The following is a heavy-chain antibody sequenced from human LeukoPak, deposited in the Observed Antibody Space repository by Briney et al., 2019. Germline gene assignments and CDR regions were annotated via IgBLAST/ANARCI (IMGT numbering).Heavy chain of an antibody. Sequence: PSETLSLTCAVYGGSFSGYYWSWIRQPPGKGLEWIGSIYYSGSTYYNPSLKSRVTISVDTSKNQFSLKLSSVTAADTAVYYCARHFYDSSVFSAYWGQGTLVPV. D-gene: IGHD3-22*01. CDR1: GGSFSGYY. V-gene: IGHV4-34*01. J-gene: IGHJ4*02. CDR2: IYYSGST. CDR3: ARHFYDSSVFSAY.